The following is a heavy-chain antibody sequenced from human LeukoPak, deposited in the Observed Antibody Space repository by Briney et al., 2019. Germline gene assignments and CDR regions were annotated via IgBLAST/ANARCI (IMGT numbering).Heavy chain of an antibody. J-gene: IGHJ4*02. D-gene: IGHD5-18*01. V-gene: IGHV4-61*01. CDR3: ARERGYSYFDY. CDR2: IYYSGST. Sequence: SETLSLTCTVSGGSVSSGSYYWSWIRQPPGKGLEWIGYIYYSGSTNYNPSLKSRVTISVDTSKNQFSLKLSSVTAADTAVYYCARERGYSYFDYWGQGTLVTVSS. CDR1: GGSVSSGSYY.